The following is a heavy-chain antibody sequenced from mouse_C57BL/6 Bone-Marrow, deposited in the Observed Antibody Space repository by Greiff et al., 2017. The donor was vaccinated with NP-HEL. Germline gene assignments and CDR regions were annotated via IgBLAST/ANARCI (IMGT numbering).Heavy chain of an antibody. J-gene: IGHJ4*01. CDR2: IHPNSGST. D-gene: IGHD1-1*01. V-gene: IGHV1-64*01. CDR1: GESGKRDG. CDR3: ARELITTVVEWYSMDY. Sequence: VQLQQPGAELVKPGGGVKREGKAAGESGKRDGREGGEGGGGRGLEWIGMIHPNSGSTNYNEKFKSKATLTVDKSSSTAYMQLSSLTSEDSAVYYCARELITTVVEWYSMDYWGQGTSVTVSS.